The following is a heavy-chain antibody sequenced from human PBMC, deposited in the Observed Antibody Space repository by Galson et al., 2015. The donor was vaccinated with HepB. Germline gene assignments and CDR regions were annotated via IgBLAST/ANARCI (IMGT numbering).Heavy chain of an antibody. Sequence: SLRLSCAASGFTFSSYDMHWVRQATGKGLEWVPAIGTAGDTYYPGSVKGRFTISRENAKNSLYLQMNSLRAGDTAVYYCARGEFAYGTPLVDWGQGTLVTVSS. V-gene: IGHV3-13*04. CDR3: ARGEFAYGTPLVD. J-gene: IGHJ4*02. CDR2: IGTAGDT. D-gene: IGHD1-14*01. CDR1: GFTFSSYD.